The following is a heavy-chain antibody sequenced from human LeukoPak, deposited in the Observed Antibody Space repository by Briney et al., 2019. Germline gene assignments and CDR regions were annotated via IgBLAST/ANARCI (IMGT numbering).Heavy chain of an antibody. D-gene: IGHD5-12*01. CDR1: GFTFSSYA. CDR3: AKDLPSGYDLLLFDY. CDR2: ISGSGGST. Sequence: PGGSLRLSCAASGFTFSSYAMSWVRQAPGKGLEWVSAISGSGGSTYYADSVKGRFTISRDNSKNTLHLQMNSLRAEDTAVYYCAKDLPSGYDLLLFDYWGQGTLVTVSS. J-gene: IGHJ4*02. V-gene: IGHV3-23*01.